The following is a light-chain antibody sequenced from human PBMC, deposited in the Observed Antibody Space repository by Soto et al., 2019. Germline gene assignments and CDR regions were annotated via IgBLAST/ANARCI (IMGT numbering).Light chain of an antibody. V-gene: IGKV3-15*01. CDR2: GAS. CDR1: QSVSSN. Sequence: EVVMTQSPATLSVSPGERATLSCRASQSVSSNLAWYQQKPGQAPRLLIYGASTRATGIPARFGGSGSGTEFTLTISSLQSEDFAVYYCQQYNNRWTFGQGTQVDIK. CDR3: QQYNNRWT. J-gene: IGKJ1*01.